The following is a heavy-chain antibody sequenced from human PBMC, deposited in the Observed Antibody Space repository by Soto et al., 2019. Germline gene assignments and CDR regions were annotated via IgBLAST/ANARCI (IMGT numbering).Heavy chain of an antibody. J-gene: IGHJ6*02. V-gene: IGHV3-74*01. CDR3: VRGIYGPSFSHNGMVV. CDR2: IKSDGSEI. CDR1: GFSIIQYW. D-gene: IGHD3-10*01. Sequence: GGSLRLSCAAPGFSIIQYWMHWVLQAPGKGLVWVSRIKSDGSEIRYAESVRGRITISRDNAKNTVSLQMSSLRAEDTAVYYCVRGIYGPSFSHNGMVVCCQGTTVSV.